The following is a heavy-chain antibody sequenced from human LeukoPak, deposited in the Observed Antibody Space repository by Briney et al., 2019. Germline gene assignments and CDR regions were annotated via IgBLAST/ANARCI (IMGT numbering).Heavy chain of an antibody. CDR2: VGATGDT. J-gene: IGHJ4*02. D-gene: IGHD6-25*01. CDR1: GFIFSDYD. CDR3: ARLNSGWGIPDY. Sequence: PGGSLRLSCSASGFIFSDYDMYWVRQVAGEGLEWVSGVGATGDTSYPDSVKGRFTISRDNAKNSLYLQMNSLRVGDTAIHYCARLNSGWGIPDYWGQGILVAVSS. V-gene: IGHV3-13*01.